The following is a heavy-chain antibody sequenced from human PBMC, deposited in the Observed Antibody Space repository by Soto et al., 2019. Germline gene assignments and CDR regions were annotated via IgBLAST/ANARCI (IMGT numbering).Heavy chain of an antibody. Sequence: QVQLVESGGGVVQPGRSLRLSCAASGFTFSSYGMRWVRQAPGKGLEWVAVIWYGGSNKYYADSVKGRFTISRDNSKNTLSLQMNSMRAGATAVYYYASGLLRNFDWLYYMDVWGQGTLVTVSS. CDR3: ASGLLRNFDWLYYMDV. CDR2: IWYGGSNK. D-gene: IGHD3-9*01. J-gene: IGHJ6*02. V-gene: IGHV3-33*03. CDR1: GFTFSSYG.